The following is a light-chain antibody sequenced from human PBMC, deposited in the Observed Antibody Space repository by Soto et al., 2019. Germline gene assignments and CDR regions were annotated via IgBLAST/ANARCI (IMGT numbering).Light chain of an antibody. V-gene: IGKV1-5*03. CDR1: QSISNW. Sequence: DIQMTQSPSTLSASVGDGVTITCRASQSISNWLAWYQQKPGKAPKILIYKASSLESGVPSRFSGSGSGTEFTLTISSLQPADSATYYCQQYNGYRWTFGQGTKVDIK. CDR2: KAS. J-gene: IGKJ1*01. CDR3: QQYNGYRWT.